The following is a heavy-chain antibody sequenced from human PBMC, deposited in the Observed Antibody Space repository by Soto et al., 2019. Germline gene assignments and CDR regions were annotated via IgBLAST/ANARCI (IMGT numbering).Heavy chain of an antibody. V-gene: IGHV6-1*01. CDR1: GDSVSSNSAA. J-gene: IGHJ3*02. D-gene: IGHD3-16*01. CDR2: THYRSKWYN. Sequence: QVQLQQSGPGLVKPSQTLSLTCAISGDSVSSNSAAWNWIRQSPSRGLEWLGRTHYRSKWYNGYAVSVKSRITINADTSKNHFSLQLNSVTPEDTAVYYCARAQPDYAYIWGGPFDIWGQGTVVTVSS. CDR3: ARAQPDYAYIWGGPFDI.